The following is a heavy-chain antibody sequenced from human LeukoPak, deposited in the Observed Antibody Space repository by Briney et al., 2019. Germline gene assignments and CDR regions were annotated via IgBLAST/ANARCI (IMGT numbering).Heavy chain of an antibody. V-gene: IGHV3-7*01. J-gene: IGHJ1*01. Sequence: GGSLRLSCAASGFTFSSYWMSWVRQAPGKGLERVANIKQDGSEKYYVDSVKGRFTISRDNAKNSLYLQMNSLRAEDTAVYYCARVNVVVAAFFFHHWGQGTLVTVSS. CDR3: ARVNVVVAAFFFHH. D-gene: IGHD2-15*01. CDR1: GFTFSSYW. CDR2: IKQDGSEK.